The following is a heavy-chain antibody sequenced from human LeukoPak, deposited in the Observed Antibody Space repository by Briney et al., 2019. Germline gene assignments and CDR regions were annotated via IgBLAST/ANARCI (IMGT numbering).Heavy chain of an antibody. CDR1: GFIFDDYA. V-gene: IGHV3-9*03. J-gene: IGHJ4*02. D-gene: IGHD2-15*01. CDR3: ARDRFLYCSGAYCSHFEF. CDR2: INWNSGTI. Sequence: PGRSLRLSCAASGFIFDDYAMHWVRQAPGKGLEWVSGINWNSGTIGYADSVKGRFTISRDNAKNPLYLQMNSLRADDMAFYYCARDRFLYCSGAYCSHFEFWGQGTLVSVSS.